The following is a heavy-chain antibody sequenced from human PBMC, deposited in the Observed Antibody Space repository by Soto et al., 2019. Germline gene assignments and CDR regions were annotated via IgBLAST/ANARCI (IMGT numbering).Heavy chain of an antibody. Sequence: GSLTLSCAASGFTFSNAWLSWLRQDPGKGLEWVVRSKSTTDGGTTDYAAPVKGRFTISRDDSKTTLYLQMMSLKTEDTAVYDCTRDMMSDLWSGYSRILNYWGQGT. CDR2: SKSTTDGGTT. J-gene: IGHJ4*02. CDR3: TRDMMSDLWSGYSRILNY. V-gene: IGHV3-15*01. D-gene: IGHD3-3*01. CDR1: GFTFSNAW.